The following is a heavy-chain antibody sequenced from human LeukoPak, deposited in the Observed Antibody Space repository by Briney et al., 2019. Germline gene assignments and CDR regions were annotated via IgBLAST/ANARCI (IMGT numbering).Heavy chain of an antibody. CDR1: GFTFSSYE. D-gene: IGHD3-10*01. J-gene: IGHJ4*02. CDR3: AREWGGHMVRGVITNSALDY. Sequence: PGGSLRLSCAASGFTFSSYEMNWVRQAPGKGLEWVSYIGSSGSTIYYADSVKGRFTISRDNAKNSLYLQMNSLRAEGTAVYYCAREWGGHMVRGVITNSALDYWGQGTLVTVSS. V-gene: IGHV3-48*03. CDR2: IGSSGSTI.